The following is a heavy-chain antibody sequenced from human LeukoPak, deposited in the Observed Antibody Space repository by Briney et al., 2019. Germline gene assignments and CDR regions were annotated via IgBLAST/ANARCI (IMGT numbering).Heavy chain of an antibody. V-gene: IGHV3-21*01. CDR2: ISSSSSYI. D-gene: IGHD6-19*01. CDR1: GFTFSNYS. J-gene: IGHJ4*02. CDR3: ARDQGSGNDY. Sequence: GGSLRLSCAASGFTFSNYSMNWVRQAPGKGLEWVSSISSSSSYIYYADSVKGRFTISRDNAKNSLYLQMNSLRAEDTAVYYCARDQGSGNDYWGQGTLVTVSS.